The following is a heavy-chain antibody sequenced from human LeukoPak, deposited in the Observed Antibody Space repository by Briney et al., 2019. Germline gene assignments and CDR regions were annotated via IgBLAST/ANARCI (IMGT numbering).Heavy chain of an antibody. D-gene: IGHD2-21*02. CDR2: ISGSGGST. Sequence: GGSLRLSCAASGFTFSSYAMHWVRQAPGKGLEWVSAISGSGGSTYYADSVKGRFTISRDNSKNTLYLQMNSLRAEDTAVYYCAKVGDAFLGTGAFDIWGQGTMVTVSS. CDR1: GFTFSSYA. V-gene: IGHV3-23*01. CDR3: AKVGDAFLGTGAFDI. J-gene: IGHJ3*02.